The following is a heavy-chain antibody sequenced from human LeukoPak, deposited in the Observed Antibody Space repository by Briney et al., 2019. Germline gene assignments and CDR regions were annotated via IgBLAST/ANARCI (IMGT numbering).Heavy chain of an antibody. CDR2: IIPIFGTA. Sequence: SVKVSCKAAGGTFSSYAISWVRQAPGQRLEWMGRIIPIFGTANYAQKFQGRVTITTDESTSTAYMELSSLRSEDTAVYYCASRWGGYNFRAFDIWGQGTMVTVSS. V-gene: IGHV1-69*05. CDR3: ASRWGGYNFRAFDI. D-gene: IGHD5-24*01. CDR1: GGTFSSYA. J-gene: IGHJ3*02.